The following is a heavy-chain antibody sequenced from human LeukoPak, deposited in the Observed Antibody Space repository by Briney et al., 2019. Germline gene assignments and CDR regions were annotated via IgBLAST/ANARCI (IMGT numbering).Heavy chain of an antibody. J-gene: IGHJ2*01. Sequence: GASLKISCKGSGCGFTSYWIGWVRQMPGKGLEWMGIIYPGDSDTRYSPSFQGQVTISADKSISTAYLQWSSLKASDTAIYYCTKSAVPNYWYFDLWGRGTLVTVSS. D-gene: IGHD1-1*01. V-gene: IGHV5-51*01. CDR3: TKSAVPNYWYFDL. CDR2: IYPGDSDT. CDR1: GCGFTSYW.